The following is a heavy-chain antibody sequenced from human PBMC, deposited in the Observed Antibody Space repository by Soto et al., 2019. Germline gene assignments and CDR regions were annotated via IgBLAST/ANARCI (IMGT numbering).Heavy chain of an antibody. CDR3: ARHRTPVVPAAQALYYYYYYGMDV. J-gene: IGHJ6*02. CDR1: GYSFTSYW. Sequence: HGESLKISCKGSGYSFTSYWIGWVRQMPGKGLEWMGIIYPGDSDTRYSPSFQGQVTISADKSISTAYLQWSSLKASDTAMYYCARHRTPVVPAAQALYYYYYYGMDVWGQGTTVTVSS. V-gene: IGHV5-51*01. CDR2: IYPGDSDT. D-gene: IGHD2-2*01.